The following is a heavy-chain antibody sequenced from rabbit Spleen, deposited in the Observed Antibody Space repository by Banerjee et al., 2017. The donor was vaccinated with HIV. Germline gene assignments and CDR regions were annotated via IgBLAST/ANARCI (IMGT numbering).Heavy chain of an antibody. CDR2: IDSGSSGFT. D-gene: IGHD1-1*01. V-gene: IGHV1S40*01. CDR3: ARDTSSSFSSYGMDL. J-gene: IGHJ6*01. Sequence: QSLEESGGDLVKPGASLTLTCTASGVSFSISSYMCWVRQAPGKGLEWIACIDSGSSGFTYSASWAKGRFSISKTSSTTVTLQMTRLTAADTATYFCARDTSSSFSSYGMDLWGPGTLVTVS. CDR1: GVSFSISSY.